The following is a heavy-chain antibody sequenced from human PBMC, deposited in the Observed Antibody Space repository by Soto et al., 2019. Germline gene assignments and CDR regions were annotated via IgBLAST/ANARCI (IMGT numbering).Heavy chain of an antibody. CDR1: GYTFTSYG. Sequence: ASVKVSCKASGYTFTSYGISWVRQAPGQGLEWMGWISAYNGNTNYAQKLQGRVTMTTDTSTSTAYMELRSLRSDDTAMYYCARVGGRSSSWLVYYYYGMDVWGQGTTVTVSS. J-gene: IGHJ6*02. V-gene: IGHV1-18*01. CDR2: ISAYNGNT. CDR3: ARVGGRSSSWLVYYYYGMDV. D-gene: IGHD6-13*01.